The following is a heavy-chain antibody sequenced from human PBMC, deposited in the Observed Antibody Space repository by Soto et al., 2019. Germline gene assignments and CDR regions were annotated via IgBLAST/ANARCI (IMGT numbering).Heavy chain of an antibody. Sequence: SVKVSCKASGFTFTTSAVQWVRQARGQRLEWIGWIVVGSGDTNYAQNFQERLTITRDMSTGTAYMELSSLRSEDTAVYFCAAGKSSGTYLYYYYYGMDVWGQGTTVTVSS. D-gene: IGHD1-26*01. V-gene: IGHV1-58*01. J-gene: IGHJ6*02. CDR3: AAGKSSGTYLYYYYYGMDV. CDR2: IVVGSGDT. CDR1: GFTFTTSA.